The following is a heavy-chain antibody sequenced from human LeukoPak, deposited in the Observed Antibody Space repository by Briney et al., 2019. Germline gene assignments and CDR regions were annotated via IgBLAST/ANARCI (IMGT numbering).Heavy chain of an antibody. V-gene: IGHV4-34*01. CDR3: ARGMQQWLEVDY. CDR2: INHSGST. J-gene: IGHJ4*02. Sequence: SETLSLTCAVYGGSFSGYYWSWIRQPPGKGLEWIGEINHSGSTNYNPSLKSRVTISVDTSKNQFSLKLSSVTAADTAVYYCARGMQQWLEVDYWGQGTLVTVSS. CDR1: GGSFSGYY. D-gene: IGHD6-19*01.